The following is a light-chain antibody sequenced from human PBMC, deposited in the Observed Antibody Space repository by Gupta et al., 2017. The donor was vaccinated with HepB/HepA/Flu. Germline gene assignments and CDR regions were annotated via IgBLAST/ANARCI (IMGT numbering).Light chain of an antibody. CDR3: QQYLSYPFT. J-gene: IGKJ4*01. CDR1: HDIDSS. CDR2: ASS. V-gene: IGKV1D-16*01. Sequence: CQTATIGGRFSMTCRSSHDIDSSLAWFQKKSGKAPKSLIYASSSLQSGVPLRFSGGGSGTDFTLTISSLQPEDSATYYCQQYLSYPFTFGGGTKVEIK.